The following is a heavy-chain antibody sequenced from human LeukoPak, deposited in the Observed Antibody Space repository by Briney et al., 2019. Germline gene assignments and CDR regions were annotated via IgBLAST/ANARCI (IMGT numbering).Heavy chain of an antibody. V-gene: IGHV4-34*01. CDR1: GGSFSGYY. Sequence: SETLSLTCAVYGGSFSGYYWSWIRQPPGKGLEWIGETNHSGSTNYNPSLKSRVTISVDTSKNQFSLKLSSVTAADTAVYYCARGTGTTMGIDYWGQGTLVTVSS. D-gene: IGHD1-1*01. CDR3: ARGTGTTMGIDY. CDR2: TNHSGST. J-gene: IGHJ4*02.